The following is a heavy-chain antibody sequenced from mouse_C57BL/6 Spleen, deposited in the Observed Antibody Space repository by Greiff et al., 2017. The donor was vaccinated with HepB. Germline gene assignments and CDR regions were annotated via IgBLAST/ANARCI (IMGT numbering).Heavy chain of an antibody. CDR2: INPNYGTT. J-gene: IGHJ3*01. V-gene: IGHV1-39*01. CDR3: ERGSGPNSRAWFAY. Sequence: VQLQQSGPELVKPGASVKISCKASGYSFTDYNMNWVKQSNGKSLEWIGVINPNYGTTSYNQKFKGKATLTVDQSSSTAYMQLNSLTSEDSAVYYYERGSGPNSRAWFAYWGQGTLVTVSA. D-gene: IGHD3-1*01. CDR1: GYSFTDYN.